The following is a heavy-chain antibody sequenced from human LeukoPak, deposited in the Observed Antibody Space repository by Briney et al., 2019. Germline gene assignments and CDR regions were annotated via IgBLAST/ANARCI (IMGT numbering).Heavy chain of an antibody. CDR1: GFTVSSNY. D-gene: IGHD5/OR15-5a*01. J-gene: IGHJ4*02. V-gene: IGHV3-53*01. CDR2: LYSGGDT. Sequence: GGSLRLSCAASGFTVSSNYMTWVRQAPGKGLEWVSVLYSGGDTYYADSVKGRFTISRDNAKNSLYLQMNSLRAEDTAVYYCASTSTGGGYWGQGTLVTVSS. CDR3: ASTSTGGGY.